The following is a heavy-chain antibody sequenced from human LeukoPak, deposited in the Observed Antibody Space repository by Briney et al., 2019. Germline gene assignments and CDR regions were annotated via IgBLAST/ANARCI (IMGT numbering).Heavy chain of an antibody. V-gene: IGHV3-33*01. CDR3: ARDLAARSEGTDY. J-gene: IGHJ4*02. CDR1: GFTFSSYG. Sequence: PGGSLRLSCAASGFTFSSYGMHWVRQAPGKGLEWVAVIWYDGSNKYYADSVKGRFTISRDNSKNTLYLQMNSLRAEDTAVYYCARDLAARSEGTDYWGQGTLVTVPS. D-gene: IGHD1-26*01. CDR2: IWYDGSNK.